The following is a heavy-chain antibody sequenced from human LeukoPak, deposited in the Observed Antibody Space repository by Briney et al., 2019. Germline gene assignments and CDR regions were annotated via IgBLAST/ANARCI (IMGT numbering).Heavy chain of an antibody. CDR3: ASWGPADFGGNPYFQH. Sequence: SETLSLTCTVSGGSISSYYWSWIRQPAGKGLEWIGRIYTSGSTNYNPSLKSRVTMSVDTSKNQFSLKLSSVTAADTAVYYCASWGPADFGGNPYFQHWGQDTLVTVSS. CDR2: IYTSGST. D-gene: IGHD4-23*01. V-gene: IGHV4-4*07. J-gene: IGHJ1*01. CDR1: GGSISSYY.